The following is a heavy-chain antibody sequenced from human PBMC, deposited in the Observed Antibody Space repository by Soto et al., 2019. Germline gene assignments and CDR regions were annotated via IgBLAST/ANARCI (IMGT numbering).Heavy chain of an antibody. CDR1: GLTFSRVD. J-gene: IGHJ5*02. CDR3: ARDFWSGANWFDP. V-gene: IGHV3-21*01. Sequence: GGSLRLSCVVSGLTFSRVDLSWVRQPPGKGLEWVSSISGSNITIYYVDSVKGRFTIPRDYAKNTLYLQMNSLRAEDTAVYYCARDFWSGANWFDPWGQGTLVTVSS. CDR2: ISGSNITI. D-gene: IGHD3-3*01.